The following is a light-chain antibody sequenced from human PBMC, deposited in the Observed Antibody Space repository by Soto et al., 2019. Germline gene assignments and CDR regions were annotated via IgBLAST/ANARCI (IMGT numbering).Light chain of an antibody. V-gene: IGLV4-69*01. CDR2: LDSDGSH. CDR1: SGHNNYA. J-gene: IGLJ2*01. CDR3: QTWGTGIVV. Sequence: QSVLTQSPSASASLGASVKLTCTLSSGHNNYAIAWYQQQSKKGPLYLMKLDSDGSHSKGDEIPDRFSGSSSGAERSLTISSLHSEDEADYYCQTWGTGIVVFGGGTKLTVL.